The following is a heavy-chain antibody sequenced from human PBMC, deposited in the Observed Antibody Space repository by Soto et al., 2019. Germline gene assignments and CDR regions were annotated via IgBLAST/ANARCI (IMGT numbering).Heavy chain of an antibody. J-gene: IGHJ4*02. Sequence: GGSLRLSCAASGFTFSSYAMSWVRQAPGKGLEWVSAISGSGGSTYYADSVKGRFTISRDNSKNTLYLQMNSLRAEDTAVYYCAKDLYYYDSSGYCQAFDYWGQGTLVTVSS. CDR2: ISGSGGST. CDR3: AKDLYYYDSSGYCQAFDY. D-gene: IGHD3-22*01. V-gene: IGHV3-23*01. CDR1: GFTFSSYA.